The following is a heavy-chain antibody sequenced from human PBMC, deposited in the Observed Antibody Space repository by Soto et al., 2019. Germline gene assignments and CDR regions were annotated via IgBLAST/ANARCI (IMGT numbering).Heavy chain of an antibody. CDR3: ARASYGDYDKFCFQH. CDR1: GYTFTSYY. J-gene: IGHJ1*01. Sequence: ASVKVSCKASGYTFTSYYMHWVRQAHGQGLEWMGIINPSGGSTSYAQKFQGRVTMTRDTSTSTVYMELSSLRSEDTAVYYCARASYGDYDKFCFQHWGQGTLVTVSS. D-gene: IGHD4-17*01. CDR2: INPSGGST. V-gene: IGHV1-46*03.